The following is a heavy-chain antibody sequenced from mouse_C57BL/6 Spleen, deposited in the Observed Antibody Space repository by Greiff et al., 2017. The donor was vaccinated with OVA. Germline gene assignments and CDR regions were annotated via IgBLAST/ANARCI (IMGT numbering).Heavy chain of an antibody. V-gene: IGHV5-17*01. CDR1: GFTFSDYG. Sequence: EVQVVESGGGLVKPGGSLKLSCAASGFTFSDYGMHWVRQAPEKGLEWVAYISSGSSTNYYADTVKGRYTIAKDNAKNTLFLQMTSLRSEDTAMYYCAGRAVATGYFDVWGTGTTVTVSS. CDR3: AGRAVATGYFDV. CDR2: ISSGSSTN. J-gene: IGHJ1*03. D-gene: IGHD1-1*01.